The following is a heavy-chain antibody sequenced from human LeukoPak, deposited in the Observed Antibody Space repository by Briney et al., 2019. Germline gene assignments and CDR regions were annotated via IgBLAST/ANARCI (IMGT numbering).Heavy chain of an antibody. J-gene: IGHJ4*02. CDR3: ARGDGSGNSYGLIHDH. Sequence: ASVKVSCKASGYTFSGYYMHWLRQAPGQGLEWMGWINPNGGVTNYAQKFQGRVTMTRDTSISTAYMELGRLSSDDTAVYYCARGDGSGNSYGLIHDHWGQGTLVIVSS. D-gene: IGHD3-10*01. CDR2: INPNGGVT. V-gene: IGHV1-2*02. CDR1: GYTFSGYY.